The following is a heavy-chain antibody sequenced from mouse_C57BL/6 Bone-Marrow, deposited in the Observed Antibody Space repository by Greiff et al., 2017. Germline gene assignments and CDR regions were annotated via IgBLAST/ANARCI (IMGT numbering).Heavy chain of an antibody. CDR2: IHPNNGGT. Sequence: VQLQQSGPELVKPGASVKIPCKASGYTFTDYNMDWVKQSHGKSLEWIGDIHPNNGGTIYNQKFKGKATLTVDKSSSTAYMELRSLTSEDTAVYYCARGYGSLGPWYFDVWGTGTTVTVSS. V-gene: IGHV1-18*01. CDR3: ARGYGSLGPWYFDV. D-gene: IGHD1-1*01. J-gene: IGHJ1*03. CDR1: GYTFTDYN.